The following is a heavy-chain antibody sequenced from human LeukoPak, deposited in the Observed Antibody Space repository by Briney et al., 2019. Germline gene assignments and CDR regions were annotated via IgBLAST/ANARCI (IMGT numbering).Heavy chain of an antibody. D-gene: IGHD3-22*01. Sequence: PGGSLRLSCEVSGFSFSTYSMNWVRQAPGKGLEWVSSISSSSSYIYYADSVKGRFTISRDNAKNSLFLQMNSLRAEDTAVYYCARDYYDSSGRFDYWGQGTLVTVSS. CDR3: ARDYYDSSGRFDY. J-gene: IGHJ4*02. CDR1: GFSFSTYS. CDR2: ISSSSSYI. V-gene: IGHV3-21*01.